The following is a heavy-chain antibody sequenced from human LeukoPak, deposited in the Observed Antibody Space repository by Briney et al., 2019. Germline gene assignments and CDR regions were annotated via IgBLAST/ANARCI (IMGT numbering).Heavy chain of an antibody. J-gene: IGHJ3*02. D-gene: IGHD5-18*01. CDR2: IYYSGST. CDR1: GGSISSSSYY. Sequence: PSETLSLTCTVSGGSISSSSYYWGWIRQPPGKGLEWIGSIYYSGSTNYNPSLKSRVTMSVDTSKNQFSLKLSSVTAADTAVYYCAGQLWNDASDIWGQGTRVTVSS. V-gene: IGHV4-39*07. CDR3: AGQLWNDASDI.